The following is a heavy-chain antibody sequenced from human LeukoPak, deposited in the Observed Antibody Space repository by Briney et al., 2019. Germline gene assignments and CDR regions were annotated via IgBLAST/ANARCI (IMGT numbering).Heavy chain of an antibody. Sequence: ASVKVSCKASGYTFTSYATHWVRQAPGQRLEWMGWINAGNGNTKYSQKFQGRVTITRDTSASTAYMELSSLRSEDTAVYYCASGGDIVATEMNYWGQGTLVTVSS. J-gene: IGHJ4*02. D-gene: IGHD5-12*01. V-gene: IGHV1-3*01. CDR1: GYTFTSYA. CDR3: ASGGDIVATEMNY. CDR2: INAGNGNT.